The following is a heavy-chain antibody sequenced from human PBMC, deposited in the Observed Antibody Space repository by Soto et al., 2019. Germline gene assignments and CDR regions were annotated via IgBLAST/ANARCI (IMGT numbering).Heavy chain of an antibody. Sequence: QVTLKESGPVLVKATEPLTLTCSISGFSLTTGRSGVSWIRQPPGTALEWLAHIFSNNERSYSTSLQNRLSISADTSKTQVVLTMTNVAPVDAGTYFCARLVADCSAYYYGLDVWGQGASVTVS. CDR1: GFSLTTGRSG. CDR2: IFSNNER. CDR3: ARLVADCSAYYYGLDV. V-gene: IGHV2-26*03. D-gene: IGHD2-21*02. J-gene: IGHJ6*02.